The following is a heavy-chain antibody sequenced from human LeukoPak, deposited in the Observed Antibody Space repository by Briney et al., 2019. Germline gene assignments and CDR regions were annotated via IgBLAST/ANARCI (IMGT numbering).Heavy chain of an antibody. Sequence: PGGSLRLSCAASGFTFSTYDMHWVRQAPGKGLEWVAIISYDGSDTYYADSVKGRFTISRDNSKNTLYLQMNSLRAEDTAVYYCAKDFGEAAFDIWGQGTMVTVSS. V-gene: IGHV3-30*18. D-gene: IGHD3-10*01. CDR3: AKDFGEAAFDI. CDR1: GFTFSTYD. CDR2: ISYDGSDT. J-gene: IGHJ3*02.